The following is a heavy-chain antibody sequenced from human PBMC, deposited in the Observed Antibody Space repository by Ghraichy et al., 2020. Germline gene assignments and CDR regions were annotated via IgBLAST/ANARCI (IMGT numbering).Heavy chain of an antibody. Sequence: SVKVSCKASGGTFSSYAISWVRQAPGQGLEWMGGIIPIFGTANYAQKFQGRVTITADKSTSTAYMELSSLRSEDTAVYYCARGILGFPYYYGMDVWGQGTTVTVSS. CDR2: IIPIFGTA. D-gene: IGHD2-15*01. CDR1: GGTFSSYA. V-gene: IGHV1-69*06. J-gene: IGHJ6*02. CDR3: ARGILGFPYYYGMDV.